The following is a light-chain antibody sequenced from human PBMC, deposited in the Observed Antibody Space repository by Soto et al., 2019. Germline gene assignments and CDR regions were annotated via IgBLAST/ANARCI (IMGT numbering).Light chain of an antibody. V-gene: IGLV2-14*01. Sequence: QSALTQPASVSGSPGQSMTISCTGTSSDVGGYNYVSWYQQHPGKAPKLMIYDVSNRPSGVSNRFSGSKSGNTASLTISGLQAEDDADYYCSSYTSSSTPYVFGTGTKLTVL. CDR1: SSDVGGYNY. CDR2: DVS. J-gene: IGLJ1*01. CDR3: SSYTSSSTPYV.